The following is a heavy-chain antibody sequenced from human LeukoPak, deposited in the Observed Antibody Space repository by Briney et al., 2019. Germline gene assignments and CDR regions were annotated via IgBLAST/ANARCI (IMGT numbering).Heavy chain of an antibody. V-gene: IGHV1-69*13. Sequence: GASVKVSCRASGGTLSSYAISWVRQTPGQGLEWMGGIFPIFGTRNCAQKFQGRVTIIADESTSTAYMELSSLRSEDTAIYYCARTGLVGSGWYLDYWGQGTLVTVSS. D-gene: IGHD6-19*01. CDR3: ARTGLVGSGWYLDY. CDR1: GGTLSSYA. J-gene: IGHJ4*02. CDR2: IFPIFGTR.